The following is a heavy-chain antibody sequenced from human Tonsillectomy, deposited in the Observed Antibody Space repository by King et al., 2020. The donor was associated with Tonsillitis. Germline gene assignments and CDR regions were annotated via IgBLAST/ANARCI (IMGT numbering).Heavy chain of an antibody. V-gene: IGHV3-48*01. D-gene: IGHD5-12*01. CDR1: GFTFSSYS. J-gene: IGHJ4*02. CDR2: ISSSSSTI. Sequence: VQLVESGGGLVQPGGSLRLSCAASGFTFSSYSMNWVRQAPGKGLEWVSYISSSSSTIYYADSVKGRFTISRDNAKNSLYLQINSLRAEDTAVYYCARDERGYSGYDYGIDYWGQGTLVTVSS. CDR3: ARDERGYSGYDYGIDY.